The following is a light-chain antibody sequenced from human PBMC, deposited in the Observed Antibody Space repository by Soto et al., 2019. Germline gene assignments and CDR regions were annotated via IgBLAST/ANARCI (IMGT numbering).Light chain of an antibody. CDR3: QQRGNWPSLT. V-gene: IGKV3-11*01. CDR1: QSISSQ. CDR2: DAS. J-gene: IGKJ4*01. Sequence: EIVLTQSPATLSLSPGERATLSCRASQSISSQLAWYQQEPGQAPRLLIYDASNRATGIPARFRGSGSGTDFTLTIAGLEPEDFAVYYCQQRGNWPSLTFGGGTKVDIK.